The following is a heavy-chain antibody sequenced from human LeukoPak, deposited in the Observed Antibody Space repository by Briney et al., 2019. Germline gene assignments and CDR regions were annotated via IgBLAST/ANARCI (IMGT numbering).Heavy chain of an antibody. CDR3: ARGHCYGDTYNDY. CDR2: ISSSSSTI. Sequence: GGSLRLSCAASGITFSSYAMSWLRQAPGKGLEWISYISSSSSTIYYADSVKGRFTISRDNAKNSLYLQMNSLRAEDTAVYYCARGHCYGDTYNDYWGQGTLVTVSS. D-gene: IGHD4-17*01. J-gene: IGHJ4*02. CDR1: GITFSSYA. V-gene: IGHV3-48*01.